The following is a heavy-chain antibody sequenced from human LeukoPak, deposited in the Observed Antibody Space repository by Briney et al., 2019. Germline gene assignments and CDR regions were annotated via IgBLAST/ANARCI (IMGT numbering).Heavy chain of an antibody. CDR3: ARGHSGSPHDAFDI. J-gene: IGHJ3*02. D-gene: IGHD1-26*01. Sequence: PGGSLRLSCAASGFTFITSSMNWVRQAPGKGLEWVSSISSFSTYIYYAASVKGRFTISSDNAKNSLYLQMSSLRAEDTAVYYCARGHSGSPHDAFDIWGQGTMVTVSS. CDR2: ISSFSTYI. CDR1: GFTFITSS. V-gene: IGHV3-21*01.